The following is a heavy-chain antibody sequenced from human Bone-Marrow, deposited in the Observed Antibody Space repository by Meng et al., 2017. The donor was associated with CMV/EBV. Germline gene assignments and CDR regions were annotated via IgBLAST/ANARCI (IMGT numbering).Heavy chain of an antibody. Sequence: GESLKISCAASGFTFSSYAMHWVRQAPGKGLEWVAVISYDGSNKYYADSVKGRFTISRDNSKNTLYLQMNSLRAEDTAVYDCARDVAAAPGGYYYYGMDVWGQGTTVTVSS. D-gene: IGHD6-13*01. J-gene: IGHJ6*02. V-gene: IGHV3-30*04. CDR2: ISYDGSNK. CDR3: ARDVAAAPGGYYYYGMDV. CDR1: GFTFSSYA.